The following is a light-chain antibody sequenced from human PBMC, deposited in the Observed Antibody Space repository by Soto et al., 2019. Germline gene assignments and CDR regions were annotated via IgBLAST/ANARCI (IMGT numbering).Light chain of an antibody. CDR1: ESLFGF. Sequence: EIVMTQSPATLSVSPGERVTLSCRASESLFGFLAWYQHKPGQAPRLLIYGVSTKTTGLPARFRGSGSATDFTLTITSLQSDDSAVYYCQSYNDWPFAFGQGTKLEI. CDR3: QSYNDWPFA. V-gene: IGKV3-15*01. J-gene: IGKJ2*01. CDR2: GVS.